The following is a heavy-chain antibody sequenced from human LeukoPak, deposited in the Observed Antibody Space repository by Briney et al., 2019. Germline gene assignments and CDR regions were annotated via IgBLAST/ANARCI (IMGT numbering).Heavy chain of an antibody. CDR3: ARGAGMATPQDY. D-gene: IGHD2-15*01. CDR2: INPSGGST. Sequence: ASVKVSFKPSVYTFTTYKRHWLRQAPGQGLEWMGIINPSGGSTSYAQKLQGRVTMTKDTSTRTVYMELSSLRSYDTAVYYCARGAGMATPQDYWGQGTLVTVSS. J-gene: IGHJ4*02. CDR1: VYTFTTYK. V-gene: IGHV1-46*04.